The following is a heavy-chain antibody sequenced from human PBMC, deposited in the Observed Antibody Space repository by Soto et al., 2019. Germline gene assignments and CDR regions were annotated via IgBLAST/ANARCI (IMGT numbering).Heavy chain of an antibody. D-gene: IGHD3-3*02. J-gene: IGHJ6*02. Sequence: PGGSLRLSCAASGFPFDTKAMSWVRQAPGKGLEWVSAITGPGSRTYYADSVKGRFTISRDNSKNTLSLQMSSLRADDTAVYYCAKWPVSFLDYYCGMDVWGQGTTVTVSS. V-gene: IGHV3-23*01. CDR2: ITGPGSRT. CDR1: GFPFDTKA. CDR3: AKWPVSFLDYYCGMDV.